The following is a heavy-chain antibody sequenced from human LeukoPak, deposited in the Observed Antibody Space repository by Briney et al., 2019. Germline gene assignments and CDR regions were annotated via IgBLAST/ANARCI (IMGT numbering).Heavy chain of an antibody. J-gene: IGHJ3*02. Sequence: GGSLRLSCAASGFTFSHHSMNWIRQAPGKGLEWVAVISYDGRLSYYADSVRGRFTISRDNSKNTLYLQMNSLRAEDTAVYYCANRVNWNDAPGAFDIWGQGTMVTVSS. D-gene: IGHD1-1*01. CDR1: GFTFSHHS. CDR2: ISYDGRLS. CDR3: ANRVNWNDAPGAFDI. V-gene: IGHV3-30*04.